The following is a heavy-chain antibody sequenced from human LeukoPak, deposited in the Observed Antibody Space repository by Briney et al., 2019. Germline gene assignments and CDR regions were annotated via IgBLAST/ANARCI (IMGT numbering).Heavy chain of an antibody. V-gene: IGHV1-46*01. CDR1: GYTFTSYY. CDR2: INPSGGST. Sequence: ASVKVSCKASGYTFTSYYMHWVRQAPGRGLEWMGIINPSGGSTSYAQKFQGRVTMTRDTSTSTVYMELSSLRSEDTAVYYCAREGQVGATVGPYFDYWGQGTLVTVSS. J-gene: IGHJ4*02. CDR3: AREGQVGATVGPYFDY. D-gene: IGHD1-26*01.